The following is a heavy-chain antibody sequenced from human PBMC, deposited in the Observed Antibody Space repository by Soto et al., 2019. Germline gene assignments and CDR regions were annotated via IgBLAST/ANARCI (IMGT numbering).Heavy chain of an antibody. CDR3: ARSDGRY. V-gene: IGHV4-61*01. CDR2: IYYSGST. J-gene: IGHJ4*02. CDR1: GGSISSSSYY. Sequence: PSETLSLTCTVSGGSISSSSYYWSWIRQPPGKGLEWIGYIYYSGSTNYNPSLKSRVTISVDTSKNQLSLKLSSVTAADTAVYYCARSDGRYWGQGTLVTVSS.